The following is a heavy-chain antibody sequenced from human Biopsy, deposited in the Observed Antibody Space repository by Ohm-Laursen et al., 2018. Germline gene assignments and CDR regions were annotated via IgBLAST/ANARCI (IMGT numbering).Heavy chain of an antibody. CDR3: TQRRRRWFGESSYHETVGDY. V-gene: IGHV2-70*11. CDR2: IDWEEDK. J-gene: IGHJ4*02. CDR1: GFSLNGSPMC. D-gene: IGHD3-10*01. Sequence: TQTLTLTCTFSGFSLNGSPMCVSWIRQPPGKGLEWLARIDWEEDKWHSTSLMTSLTIPKVTSKNQVVLTMTKMEPVDTATYYCTQRRRRWFGESSYHETVGDYWGQGTLVTVSS.